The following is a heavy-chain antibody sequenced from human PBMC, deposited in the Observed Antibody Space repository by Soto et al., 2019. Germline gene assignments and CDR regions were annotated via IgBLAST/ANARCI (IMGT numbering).Heavy chain of an antibody. V-gene: IGHV3-74*01. CDR1: GFTFSSYW. CDR2: LNGDGTTT. D-gene: IGHD6-6*01. J-gene: IGHJ6*02. Sequence: GGSLRLSCEASGFTFSSYWMHWVRQVPGKGLVWVSRLNGDGTTTNYADSLKSRVTISVDTSKNQFSLKLSSVTAADTAVYYCARQSDSSPYWGYYYYGMDVWGQGTTVTVSS. CDR3: ARQSDSSPYWGYYYYGMDV.